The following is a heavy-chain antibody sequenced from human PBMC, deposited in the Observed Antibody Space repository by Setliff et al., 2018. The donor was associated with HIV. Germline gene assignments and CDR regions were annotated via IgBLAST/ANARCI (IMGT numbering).Heavy chain of an antibody. V-gene: IGHV4-39*07. CDR3: ARHAGPHYYDSSGPS. Sequence: PSETLSLTCTVSGGSISSSSYYWGWIRQPPGKGLEWIGNIYSGGTTYYNSSLRSRVTISVETSKNQFSLKLNSVTAADTAVYYCARHAGPHYYDSSGPSWGPGTLVTAPQ. CDR2: IYSGGTT. J-gene: IGHJ5*02. CDR1: GGSISSSSYY. D-gene: IGHD3-22*01.